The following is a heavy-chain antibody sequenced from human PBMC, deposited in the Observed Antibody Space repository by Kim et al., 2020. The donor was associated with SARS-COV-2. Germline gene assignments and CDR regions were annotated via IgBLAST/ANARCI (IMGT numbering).Heavy chain of an antibody. Sequence: GGSLRLSCAASGFTFRNYAMHWVRQAPGKGLEWVAVVSYDGSYKYYADSVKGRFTISRDNSKNTLYLQMNSLRAEDTAVYYCARYRPAAAEDYWGQGTLVTVSS. CDR1: GFTFRNYA. CDR3: ARYRPAAAEDY. CDR2: VSYDGSYK. D-gene: IGHD6-13*01. V-gene: IGHV3-30-3*01. J-gene: IGHJ4*02.